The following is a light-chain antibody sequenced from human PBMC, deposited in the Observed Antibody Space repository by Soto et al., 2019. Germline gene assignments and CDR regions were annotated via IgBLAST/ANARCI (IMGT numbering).Light chain of an antibody. Sequence: QSALTQPASVSGSPGQSITISCTGTSSDVGAYNFVSWYQQHPGKVPKLMIFDISSRPSGVSDRFSGSKSGNTASLTISGLQAEDEGDYYWSSYRSGSTHVFGSGTKVTVL. J-gene: IGLJ1*01. CDR2: DIS. CDR1: SSDVGAYNF. V-gene: IGLV2-14*03. CDR3: SSYRSGSTHV.